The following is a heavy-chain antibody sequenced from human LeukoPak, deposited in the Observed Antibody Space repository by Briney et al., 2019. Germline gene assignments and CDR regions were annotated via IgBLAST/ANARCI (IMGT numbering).Heavy chain of an antibody. Sequence: GGSVTLSCAASGFTFSSYSMNWVRQAPGKGLEWVSSISSSSSYIYYADSVKGRFTISRDNAKNSLYLQMNSLRAEDTAVYYCARDTDYGDSYFDYWGQGSLVTVSS. D-gene: IGHD4-17*01. CDR1: GFTFSSYS. J-gene: IGHJ4*02. CDR2: ISSSSSYI. CDR3: ARDTDYGDSYFDY. V-gene: IGHV3-21*01.